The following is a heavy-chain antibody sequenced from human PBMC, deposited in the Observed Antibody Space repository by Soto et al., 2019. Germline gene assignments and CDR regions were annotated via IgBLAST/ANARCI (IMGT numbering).Heavy chain of an antibody. J-gene: IGHJ4*02. CDR3: ARVGGYCTNGVCYPYYFDY. CDR2: IKQDGSEK. V-gene: IGHV3-7*01. D-gene: IGHD2-8*01. Sequence: GGSLRLSCAASGFTFSSYWMSWVRQAPGKGLEWVANIKQDGSEKYYVDSVKGRFTISRDNAKNSLYLQMNSLRAEDTAEYYCARVGGYCTNGVCYPYYFDYWGQGTLVTVSS. CDR1: GFTFSSYW.